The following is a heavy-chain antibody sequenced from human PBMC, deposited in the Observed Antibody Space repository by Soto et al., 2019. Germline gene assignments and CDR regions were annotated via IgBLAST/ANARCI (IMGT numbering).Heavy chain of an antibody. Sequence: ASVKVSCKASGYTFTSYAMHWVRRAPGQRLEWMGWINAGNGNTKYSQKFQGRVTITADESTSTAYMELSSLRSEDTAVYYCGREGGMDGYDSVYYYYYGMDVWGQGTTVTVSS. CDR3: GREGGMDGYDSVYYYYYGMDV. CDR1: GYTFTSYA. D-gene: IGHD5-12*01. J-gene: IGHJ6*02. CDR2: INAGNGNT. V-gene: IGHV1-3*01.